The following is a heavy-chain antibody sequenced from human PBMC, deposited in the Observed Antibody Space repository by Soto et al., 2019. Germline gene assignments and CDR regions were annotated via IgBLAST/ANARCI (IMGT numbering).Heavy chain of an antibody. V-gene: IGHV3-23*01. J-gene: IGHJ1*01. Sequence: PGWSLRLSCAASGFTFSVYAMSWVRQAPGKGLEWVSAISSNGGRTFYADSLRGRFTISRDNSKSALYLQMNNLRAEDTAIYYCAKYSELPYEAYLQQWGQGTLVTVSS. D-gene: IGHD1-7*01. CDR2: ISSNGGRT. CDR3: AKYSELPYEAYLQQ. CDR1: GFTFSVYA.